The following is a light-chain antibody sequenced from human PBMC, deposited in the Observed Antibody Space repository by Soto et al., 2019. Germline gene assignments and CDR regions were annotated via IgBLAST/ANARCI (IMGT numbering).Light chain of an antibody. V-gene: IGKV3-20*01. CDR2: GAS. CDR3: QQYGSSLFT. Sequence: EIVLTQSPGTLSLSPGERATLSCRASQSVSSSYLAWYQQKPGQAPRLLIYGASSRATGIPDRFSGSGSGTDFTLTISRLAPEDFAVYYCQQYGSSLFTFGPGTKVDI. J-gene: IGKJ3*01. CDR1: QSVSSSY.